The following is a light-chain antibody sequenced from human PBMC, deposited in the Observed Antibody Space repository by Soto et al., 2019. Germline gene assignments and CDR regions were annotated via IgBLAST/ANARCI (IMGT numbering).Light chain of an antibody. CDR1: SSDVGGYNY. CDR2: EVS. CDR3: SSYTSSTYVV. J-gene: IGLJ2*01. V-gene: IGLV2-14*01. Sequence: QSALTQPASVSGSPGQSITISCTGTSSDVGGYNYVSWYQQHPGKAPKLMIYEVSNRTSGVSNSFSGSKSGNTASLTISGLQAEDEADYYCSSYTSSTYVVFGGGTKLTVL.